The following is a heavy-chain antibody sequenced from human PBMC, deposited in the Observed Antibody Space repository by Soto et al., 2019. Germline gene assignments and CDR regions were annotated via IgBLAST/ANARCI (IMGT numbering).Heavy chain of an antibody. Sequence: EVQLVESGGGLVKPGGSLRLSCATSGFTFSTYSMNWVRQAPGKGLEWVSSISTSNYIYYTDSVKGRFTISRDNAKNSIYLQMNSLRAEDTATYYCASGVFGLVSPVIGGYWGQGTLVTVSS. D-gene: IGHD3-3*01. J-gene: IGHJ4*02. CDR1: GFTFSTYS. V-gene: IGHV3-21*01. CDR2: ISTSNYI. CDR3: ASGVFGLVSPVIGGY.